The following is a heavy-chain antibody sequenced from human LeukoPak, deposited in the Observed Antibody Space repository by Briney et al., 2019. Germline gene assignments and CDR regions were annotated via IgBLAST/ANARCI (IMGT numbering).Heavy chain of an antibody. V-gene: IGHV1-2*02. D-gene: IGHD1-26*01. CDR1: GYTFTGYY. J-gene: IGHJ4*02. CDR3: ARGLVGGSLLAPFDY. Sequence: ASVKVSCKASGYTFTGYYMHWVRQAPGQGLEWMGWINPNSGGTNYAQHFQGRVTMTRDTSVSAAYMELRWLRSDDTGVYYCARGLVGGSLLAPFDYWGQGALVTVFS. CDR2: INPNSGGT.